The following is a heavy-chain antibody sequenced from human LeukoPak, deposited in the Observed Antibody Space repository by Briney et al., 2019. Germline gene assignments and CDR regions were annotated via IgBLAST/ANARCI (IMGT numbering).Heavy chain of an antibody. CDR2: ISGSGGST. CDR1: EFTFSSYG. CDR3: AKVIQLWSVDY. D-gene: IGHD5-18*01. V-gene: IGHV3-23*01. J-gene: IGHJ4*02. Sequence: PGGSLRLSCAASEFTFSSYGMSWVRQAPGKGLEWVSSISGSGGSTQYADSVQGRFTISRDNSKNTLYLQMNSLRAEDTAVYYCAKVIQLWSVDYWGQGTLVTVSS.